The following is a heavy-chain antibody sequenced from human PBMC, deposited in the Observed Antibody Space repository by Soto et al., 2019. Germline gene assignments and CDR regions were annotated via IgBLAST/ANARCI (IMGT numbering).Heavy chain of an antibody. CDR3: ARGGNYVFDY. D-gene: IGHD1-26*01. CDR2: ISGDGSST. J-gene: IGHJ4*02. V-gene: IGHV3-74*01. CDR1: GFTISDFG. Sequence: PGGSLRLSCSASGFTISDFGMFWVRQAPGKGLVWVSRISGDGSSTHYVDSVKGRFTISRDNAKNTLYLQMNSLRAEDTAVYYCARGGNYVFDYWGQGTLVTVSS.